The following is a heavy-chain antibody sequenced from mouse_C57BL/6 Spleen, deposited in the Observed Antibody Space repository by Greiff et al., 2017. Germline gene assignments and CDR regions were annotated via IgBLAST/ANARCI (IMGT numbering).Heavy chain of an antibody. CDR2: IDPNSGGT. CDR3: ARGGGYYDDAMDY. D-gene: IGHD2-4*01. Sequence: VQLQQPGAELVKPGASVKLSCKASGYTFTSYWMHWVKQRPGRGLEWIGRIDPNSGGTKYNEKFKSKATLTVDKPSSTAYMQLSSLTSEDSAVYYCARGGGYYDDAMDYWGQGTSVTVSS. CDR1: GYTFTSYW. V-gene: IGHV1-72*01. J-gene: IGHJ4*01.